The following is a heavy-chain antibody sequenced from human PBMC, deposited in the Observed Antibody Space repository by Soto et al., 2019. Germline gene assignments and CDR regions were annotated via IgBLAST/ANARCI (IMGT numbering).Heavy chain of an antibody. Sequence: QVQLVESGGGVVQPGRSLRLSCAASGFTFSSYGMHWVRQAPGKGLEWVAVIWYDGSNKYYADSVKCRFTISRDNSKNTLYLQMNSLRAEDTAVYYCARTYYDFWSGPYYYYMDVWGKGTTVTVSS. CDR1: GFTFSSYG. J-gene: IGHJ6*03. V-gene: IGHV3-33*01. D-gene: IGHD3-3*01. CDR2: IWYDGSNK. CDR3: ARTYYDFWSGPYYYYMDV.